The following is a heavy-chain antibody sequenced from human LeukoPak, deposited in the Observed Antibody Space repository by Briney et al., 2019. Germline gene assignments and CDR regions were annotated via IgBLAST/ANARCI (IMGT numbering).Heavy chain of an antibody. CDR1: GFTFSSYE. Sequence: GGSLRLSCAASGFTFSSYEMNWVRQAPGKGLEWVSFIYSDNTHYSDSVKGRFTISRDNSKNTLYLQMNSLRAEDTAVYYCAKSFGPVIAAAGTGADWGQGTLVTVSS. D-gene: IGHD6-13*01. J-gene: IGHJ4*02. CDR2: IYSDNT. V-gene: IGHV3-23*03. CDR3: AKSFGPVIAAAGTGAD.